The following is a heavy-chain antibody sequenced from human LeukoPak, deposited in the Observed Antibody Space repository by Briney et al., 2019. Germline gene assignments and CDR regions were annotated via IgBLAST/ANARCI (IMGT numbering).Heavy chain of an antibody. CDR2: ISGSNGNT. V-gene: IGHV1-18*01. Sequence: GASVKVSCKASGYTFTRYGMSWVRQAPGQGLEWMGWISGSNGNTNYAQKLQGRVTMTTDTSTGTAYMELRSLRSDDTAVYYCARVPPLKMDTAMVTDRAFDIWGQGTMVTVSS. CDR1: GYTFTRYG. CDR3: ARVPPLKMDTAMVTDRAFDI. D-gene: IGHD5-18*01. J-gene: IGHJ3*02.